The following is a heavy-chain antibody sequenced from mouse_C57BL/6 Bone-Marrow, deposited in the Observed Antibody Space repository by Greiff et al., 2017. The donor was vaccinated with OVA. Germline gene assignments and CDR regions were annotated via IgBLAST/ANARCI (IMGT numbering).Heavy chain of an antibody. CDR3: ARALYYFDY. Sequence: EVQLMESGGGLVKPGGSLKLSCAASGFTFSSYAMSWVRQTPEKRLEWVATISDGGSYTYYPDNVKGRFTISRDNAKNNLYLQMSHLKSEDTAMYYCARALYYFDYWGQGTTLTVSS. CDR1: GFTFSSYA. CDR2: ISDGGSYT. J-gene: IGHJ2*01. D-gene: IGHD1-1*01. V-gene: IGHV5-4*01.